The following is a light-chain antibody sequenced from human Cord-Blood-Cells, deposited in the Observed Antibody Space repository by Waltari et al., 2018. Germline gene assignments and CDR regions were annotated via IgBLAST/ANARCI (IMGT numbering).Light chain of an antibody. J-gene: IGLJ3*02. CDR1: SSNIGAGYD. V-gene: IGLV1-40*01. CDR3: QSYDSSLSGSV. CDR2: GNS. Sequence: QSVLTQPPSVSGAPGQRVTISCTGSSSNIGAGYDVHWYQQLPGTAPKLLICGNSDRPSGVPGRFSGSKSGTSASLAITGLQAEDEADYYCQSYDSSLSGSVFGGGTKLTVL.